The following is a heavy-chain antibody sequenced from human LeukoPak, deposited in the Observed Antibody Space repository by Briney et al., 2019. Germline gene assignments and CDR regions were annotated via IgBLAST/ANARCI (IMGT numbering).Heavy chain of an antibody. CDR2: ISSSGNTI. V-gene: IGHV3-11*04. Sequence: GGSLRLSCAASRFTFSDYYMSWIRQAPGKGLEWVSYISSSGNTIYYADSVKGRFTISRDNSKNSLYLQMNSLRAEDTAVYYCARVWPVFAGYYGSGSYYNGWGQGTLVTVSS. J-gene: IGHJ4*02. CDR3: ARVWPVFAGYYGSGSYYNG. D-gene: IGHD3-10*01. CDR1: RFTFSDYY.